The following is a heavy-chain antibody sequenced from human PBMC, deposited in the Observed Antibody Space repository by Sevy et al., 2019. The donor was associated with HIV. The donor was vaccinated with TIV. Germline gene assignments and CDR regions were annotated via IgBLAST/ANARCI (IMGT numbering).Heavy chain of an antibody. V-gene: IGHV3-30-3*01. CDR1: GFTFSSYA. J-gene: IGHJ4*02. D-gene: IGHD6-19*01. CDR3: ARDLQQWLVRGNYFDY. Sequence: GGSLRLSCAASGFTFSSYAMHWVRQAPGKGLEWVAVILYDGSNKYYADSVKGRFTISRDNSKNTLYLQMNSLRAEETAVYYCARDLQQWLVRGNYFDYWGQGTLVTVSS. CDR2: ILYDGSNK.